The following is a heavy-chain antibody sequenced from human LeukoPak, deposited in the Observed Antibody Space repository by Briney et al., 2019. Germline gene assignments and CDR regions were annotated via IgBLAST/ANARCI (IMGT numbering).Heavy chain of an antibody. V-gene: IGHV1-18*01. CDR3: ARHSDYDSSGYRGFDY. J-gene: IGHJ4*02. CDR2: ISAYNGNT. Sequence: ASVKVSCKASGYTFTSYGISWVRQAPGQGLEWTGWISAYNGNTNYAQKLQGRVTMTTDTSTSTAYMELRSLRSDDTAVYYCARHSDYDSSGYRGFDYWGQGTLVTVSS. D-gene: IGHD3-22*01. CDR1: GYTFTSYG.